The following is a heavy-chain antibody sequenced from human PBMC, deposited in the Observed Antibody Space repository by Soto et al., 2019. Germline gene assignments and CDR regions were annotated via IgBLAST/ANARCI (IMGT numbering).Heavy chain of an antibody. CDR2: IKSKTDGGTT. CDR3: TTTSTQIIALWVGELFPNYYYGMNV. D-gene: IGHD3-10*01. CDR1: GFTFSNAW. J-gene: IGHJ6*02. Sequence: PGGSLRLSCAASGFTFSNAWMSWVRQAPGKGLEWVGRIKSKTDGGTTDYAAPVKGRFTISRDDSKNTLYLQMNSLKTEDTAVYYCTTTSTQIIALWVGELFPNYYYGMNVWGQGTTVTVSS. V-gene: IGHV3-15*01.